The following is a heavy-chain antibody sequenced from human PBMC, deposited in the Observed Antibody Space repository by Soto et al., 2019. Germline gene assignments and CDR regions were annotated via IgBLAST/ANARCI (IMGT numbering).Heavy chain of an antibody. J-gene: IGHJ5*02. CDR2: ISYDGSNK. CDR3: ARRMAAIGPHWFDP. D-gene: IGHD6-25*01. CDR1: GFTFSSYA. V-gene: IGHV3-30-3*01. Sequence: GGSLRLSCAASGFTFSSYAMHWVRQAPGKGLEWVAVISYDGSNKYYADSVKGRFTISRDNSKNTLYLQMNSLRAEDTAVYYCARRMAAIGPHWFDPWGQGTLVTVSS.